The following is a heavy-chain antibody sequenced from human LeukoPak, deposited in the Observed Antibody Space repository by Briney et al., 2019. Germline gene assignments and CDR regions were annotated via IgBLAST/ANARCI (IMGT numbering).Heavy chain of an antibody. CDR2: INPKTGVT. CDR3: ARDTSRITMVVFEGFDI. CDR1: GSTFTDYY. Sequence: ASLKVSCKASGSTFTDYYLHWVRQAPGQGLEWMGWINPKTGVTNHAQKFQGRVTMTRDTSISTAYMELSRLRSDDTAVYYCARDTSRITMVVFEGFDIWGQGTLITVSS. V-gene: IGHV1-2*02. D-gene: IGHD3-22*01. J-gene: IGHJ3*02.